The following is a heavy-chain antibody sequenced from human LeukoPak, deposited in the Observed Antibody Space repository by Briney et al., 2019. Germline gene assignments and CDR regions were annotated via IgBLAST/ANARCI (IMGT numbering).Heavy chain of an antibody. CDR3: ARARRASSYYFES. V-gene: IGHV3-20*04. D-gene: IGHD6-6*01. J-gene: IGHJ4*02. Sequence: PGGSLRLSCVASGFTFSSHGMSWVRQAPGKGLEWVSGINWSGDSTGYADSVKGRFTISRDNAKNSLYLQMNSLRAEDTALYYCARARRASSYYFESWGQGTLVTVSS. CDR2: INWSGDST. CDR1: GFTFSSHG.